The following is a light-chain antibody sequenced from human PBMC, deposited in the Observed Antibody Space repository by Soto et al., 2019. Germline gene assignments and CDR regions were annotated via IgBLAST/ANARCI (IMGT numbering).Light chain of an antibody. J-gene: IGKJ5*01. Sequence: AIRMTQSPSSFSASTGDRVTITCRASQGISSYLAWYQQKPGKAPKLLIYAASTLQSGVPSRFSGSGSGTDFTLTLSCLQSEDFATYYYQQYYSYPITCGQGTRLEIK. CDR1: QGISSY. V-gene: IGKV1-8*01. CDR3: QQYYSYPIT. CDR2: AAS.